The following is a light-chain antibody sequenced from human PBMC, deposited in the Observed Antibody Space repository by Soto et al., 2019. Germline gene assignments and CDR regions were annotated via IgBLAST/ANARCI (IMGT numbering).Light chain of an antibody. CDR3: QQYASSTWT. CDR1: QSLSSNY. V-gene: IGKV3-20*01. CDR2: GAS. J-gene: IGKJ1*01. Sequence: EIVLTQSPGTLSLSPGERTTLSCRASQSLSSNYLAWYQQKPGQAPRLLIYGASSRATGIPDRFSGSGSVTDFTLTISRLDPEDFALYYCQQYASSTWTFGQGTKVEIK.